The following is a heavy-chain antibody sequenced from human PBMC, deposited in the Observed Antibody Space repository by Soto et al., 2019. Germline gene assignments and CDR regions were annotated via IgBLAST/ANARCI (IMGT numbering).Heavy chain of an antibody. D-gene: IGHD6-6*01. Sequence: GWSLRLSCAASGFTFSSYAMIWVRQAPGKGLEWVSVISGSGGSTYFADSVKGRFTISRDNSMNTLYLQMNSLTAEDTAVYYCAKGTSSSSRWFDPWGQGTLVTVSS. CDR2: ISGSGGST. CDR1: GFTFSSYA. V-gene: IGHV3-23*01. CDR3: AKGTSSSSRWFDP. J-gene: IGHJ5*02.